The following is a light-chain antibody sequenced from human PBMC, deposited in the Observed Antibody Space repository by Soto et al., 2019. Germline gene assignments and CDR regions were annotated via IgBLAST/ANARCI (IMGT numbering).Light chain of an antibody. CDR2: EVS. Sequence: QSVLTQPASVSGSPGQSITISCTGTSSDVGGYDYVSWYQLHPGKAPKLMVFEVSNRPSGVSYRFSGSKSGNTASLTISGLQAEDEADYFCSSYSISTAYLVGTGTRSTS. CDR1: SSDVGGYDY. J-gene: IGLJ1*01. V-gene: IGLV2-14*01. CDR3: SSYSISTAYL.